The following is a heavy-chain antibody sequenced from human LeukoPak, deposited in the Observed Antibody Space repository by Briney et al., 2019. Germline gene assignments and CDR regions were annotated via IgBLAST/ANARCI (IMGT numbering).Heavy chain of an antibody. J-gene: IGHJ4*02. D-gene: IGHD3-22*01. Sequence: GGSLRLSCAASGFIFSGYWMHWVRQAPGKGLVWLSRIKDDGSITSYADSVKGRFTISRDNAKNTLYLQMNSLRAEDTAVYYCAKRGYYYESSGYYYFDSWGQGTRVTVSA. CDR1: GFIFSGYW. CDR2: IKDDGSIT. CDR3: AKRGYYYESSGYYYFDS. V-gene: IGHV3-74*01.